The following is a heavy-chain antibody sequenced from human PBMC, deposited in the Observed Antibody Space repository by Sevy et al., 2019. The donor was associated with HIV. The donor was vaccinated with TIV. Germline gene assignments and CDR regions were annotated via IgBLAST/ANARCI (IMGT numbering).Heavy chain of an antibody. J-gene: IGHJ4*02. Sequence: SETLSLTCTVSGGSITSLYWNWIRQPPGKGLEWIANIYYNGHINYNPSLKSRVTLSIDTSKNQLSLRLSSVTAADTDMYYCAGENAWGRGYSWGQGTLVTVSS. CDR2: IYYNGHI. D-gene: IGHD1-26*01. CDR3: AGENAWGRGYS. V-gene: IGHV4-59*08. CDR1: GGSITSLY.